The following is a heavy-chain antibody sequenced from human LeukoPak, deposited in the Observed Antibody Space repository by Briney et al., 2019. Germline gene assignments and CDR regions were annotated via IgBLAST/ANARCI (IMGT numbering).Heavy chain of an antibody. CDR3: ARDGCSSTSCRKFDP. J-gene: IGHJ5*02. D-gene: IGHD2-2*01. CDR1: GYTFTSYY. Sequence: ASVKVSCKSSGYTFTSYYMHWVRQAPGQGLEWMGIINPSGGSTSYAQKFQGRVTMTRDTPTSTVYMELSSLRSEDTDVYYCARDGCSSTSCRKFDPWGQGTLVTVSS. V-gene: IGHV1-46*01. CDR2: INPSGGST.